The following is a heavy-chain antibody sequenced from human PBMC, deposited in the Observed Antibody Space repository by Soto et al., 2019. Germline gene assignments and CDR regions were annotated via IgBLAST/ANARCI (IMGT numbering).Heavy chain of an antibody. D-gene: IGHD6-19*01. CDR1: GFTFNSYA. CDR3: AKTTDGWFSAFEI. V-gene: IGHV3-64*04. Sequence: GVSLRLSSSASGFTFNSYAMHWVCQAPGKGLEYVSAISSNGGSTYYADSVKGRFTFSRDNSKKTMYLQMNSLRAEDTAVYYCAKTTDGWFSAFEIWGQGTMVTVSS. J-gene: IGHJ3*02. CDR2: ISSNGGST.